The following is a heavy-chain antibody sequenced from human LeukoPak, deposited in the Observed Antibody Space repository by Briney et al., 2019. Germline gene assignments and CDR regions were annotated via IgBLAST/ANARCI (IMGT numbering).Heavy chain of an antibody. V-gene: IGHV4-59*12. D-gene: IGHD6-19*01. Sequence: PSETLSLTCTVSGGSICSYYWSWIRQPPGKGLEWIGYIYYSGSTNYNPSLKSRVTIAVDTSKNQFSLKLSSVTAADTAVYYCARGSSGWYLDFDYWGQGTLVTVSS. CDR1: GGSICSYY. J-gene: IGHJ4*02. CDR2: IYYSGST. CDR3: ARGSSGWYLDFDY.